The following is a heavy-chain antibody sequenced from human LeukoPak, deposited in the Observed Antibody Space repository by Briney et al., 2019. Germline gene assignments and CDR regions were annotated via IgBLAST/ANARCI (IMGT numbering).Heavy chain of an antibody. Sequence: GGSLRLSCVASGFTFSTYSMNWVRQAPGKGLEWVSYISFSTSTIYYADSVKGRFTISRDNAKNALYPQMNSLRAEDTAMYYCARDTHYYGSGSPAFDIWGQGTMVTVSS. CDR1: GFTFSTYS. CDR3: ARDTHYYGSGSPAFDI. J-gene: IGHJ3*02. CDR2: ISFSTSTI. D-gene: IGHD3-10*01. V-gene: IGHV3-48*01.